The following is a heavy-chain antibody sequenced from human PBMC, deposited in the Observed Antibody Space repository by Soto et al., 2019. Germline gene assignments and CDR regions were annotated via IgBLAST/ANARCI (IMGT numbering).Heavy chain of an antibody. V-gene: IGHV3-33*01. CDR1: GFTFSSYG. Sequence: QVQLVESGGGVVQPGRSLRLSCAASGFTFSSYGMHWVRQAPGKGLEWVAVIWYDGSNKYYADSVKGRFTNSRDNSKNTLYLQMNSLRAEDTAVYYCARDRAVTGYFDYWGQGTLVTVSS. D-gene: IGHD4-17*01. J-gene: IGHJ4*02. CDR2: IWYDGSNK. CDR3: ARDRAVTGYFDY.